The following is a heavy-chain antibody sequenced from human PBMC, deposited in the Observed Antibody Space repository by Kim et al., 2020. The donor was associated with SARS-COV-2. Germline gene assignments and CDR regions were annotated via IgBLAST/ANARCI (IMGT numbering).Heavy chain of an antibody. V-gene: IGHV3-23*01. Sequence: IGGNTYYADSVKGRFTNSRDNSKNTLYLQMNSLRAEDTAVYYCAVETWVLWGQGTLVTVSS. CDR2: IGGNT. J-gene: IGHJ4*02. CDR3: AVETWVL. D-gene: IGHD3-10*01.